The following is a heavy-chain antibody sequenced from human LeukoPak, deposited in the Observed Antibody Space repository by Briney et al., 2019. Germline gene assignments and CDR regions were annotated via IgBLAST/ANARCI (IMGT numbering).Heavy chain of an antibody. CDR1: GFTFRSYD. CDR2: IGTAGDT. CDR3: GRGSHTIGGNYFDY. V-gene: IGHV3-13*01. J-gene: IGHJ4*02. Sequence: GGSPRLSCAASGFTFRSYDMHWVRHATGKGLEWVSAIGTAGDTYYPGSVKGRFTISRENAKNSLYLQMNSLRAGDTAVYYCGRGSHTIGGNYFDYWGQGTLVTVSS. D-gene: IGHD1-26*01.